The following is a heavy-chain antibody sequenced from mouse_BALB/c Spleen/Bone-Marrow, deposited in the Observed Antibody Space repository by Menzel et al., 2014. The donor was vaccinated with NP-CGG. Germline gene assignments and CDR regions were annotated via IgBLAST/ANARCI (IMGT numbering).Heavy chain of an antibody. Sequence: EVKLVESGPSLVKPSQTLSLTCSVTGDSVXSSYWNWIRKFPGNKLEYMGYISYSGNAYYNPSLKSRISLTRDTSKNQYYLQLNSVTTEDTATYFCARGNGYHFDYWGQGTTLTVSS. CDR3: ARGNGYHFDY. V-gene: IGHV3-8*02. CDR2: ISYSGNA. J-gene: IGHJ2*01. D-gene: IGHD1-2*01. CDR1: GDSVXSSY.